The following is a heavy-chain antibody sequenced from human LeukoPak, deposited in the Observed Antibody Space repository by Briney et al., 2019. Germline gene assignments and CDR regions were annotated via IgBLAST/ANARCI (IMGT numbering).Heavy chain of an antibody. V-gene: IGHV3-74*01. Sequence: GGSLRLSCAASGFTLSSYWMHWVRRAPGKGLVWVSRIKSDGRTNYADSVKGRFTISRDNAKNTVSLQMNSLRAEDTGVYYCARVPSEIGGYYPEYFRHWGQGTLVIVSS. CDR2: IKSDGRT. CDR1: GFTLSSYW. CDR3: ARVPSEIGGYYPEYFRH. J-gene: IGHJ1*01. D-gene: IGHD3-22*01.